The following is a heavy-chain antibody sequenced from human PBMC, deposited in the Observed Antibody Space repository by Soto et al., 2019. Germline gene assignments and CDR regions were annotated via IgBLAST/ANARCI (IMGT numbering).Heavy chain of an antibody. V-gene: IGHV4-4*02. D-gene: IGHD3-10*01. CDR3: ARDPITMVRGVPIYYYYGMDV. Sequence: PSETLSLTCAVSGGSISSSNWWSWVRQPPGKGLEWIGEIYHSGSTNYNPSLKSRVTISVDKSKNQFSLKLSSVTAADTAVYYCARDPITMVRGVPIYYYYGMDVWGQGTTVTVS. J-gene: IGHJ6*02. CDR2: IYHSGST. CDR1: GGSISSSNW.